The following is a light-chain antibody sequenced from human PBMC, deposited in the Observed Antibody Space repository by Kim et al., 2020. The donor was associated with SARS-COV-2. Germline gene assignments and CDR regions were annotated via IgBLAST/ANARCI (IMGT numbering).Light chain of an antibody. CDR1: QLEDKF. J-gene: IGLJ3*02. CDR3: QAWHTSAVV. Sequence: PGQTAGITCSGDQLEDKFTTWYQQKSGQSPILVIYQDRLRPSGISERFSGSTSGNTATLTISGIQATDEADYYCQAWHTSAVVFGGGTKLTVL. V-gene: IGLV3-1*01. CDR2: QDR.